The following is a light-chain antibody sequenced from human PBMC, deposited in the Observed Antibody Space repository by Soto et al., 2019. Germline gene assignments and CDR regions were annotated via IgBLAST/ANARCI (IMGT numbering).Light chain of an antibody. V-gene: IGLV2-8*01. Sequence: QSALTQPPSASGSPGQSVTISCTGTSSDVGGYNYVSWYQQHPGEAPKLMVYEVTKRPSGVPDRFSGSKSGNTASLTVSGLQAEDGADYYCSSYAGSNNLVFGGGTQLTVL. CDR3: SSYAGSNNLV. J-gene: IGLJ3*02. CDR1: SSDVGGYNY. CDR2: EVT.